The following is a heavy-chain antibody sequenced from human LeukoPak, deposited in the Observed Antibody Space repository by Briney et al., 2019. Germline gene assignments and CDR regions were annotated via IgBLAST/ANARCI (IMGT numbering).Heavy chain of an antibody. Sequence: GASVKVSCEASGYGFTSYDINWVRQATGQGLEWIGWMNPNSGDADYTQKFKGRVTFTRDTSTRTAYMEVNSLGSEDTAVYYCARSNFGGNVHFDYWGQGTLVTVSS. CDR3: ARSNFGGNVHFDY. CDR2: MNPNSGDA. V-gene: IGHV1-8*02. J-gene: IGHJ4*02. D-gene: IGHD4-23*01. CDR1: GYGFTSYD.